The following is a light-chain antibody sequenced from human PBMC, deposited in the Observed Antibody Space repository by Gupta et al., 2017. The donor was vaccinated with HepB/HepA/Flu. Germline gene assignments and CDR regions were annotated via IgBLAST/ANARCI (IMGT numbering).Light chain of an antibody. CDR2: GNS. J-gene: IGLJ2*01. Sequence: QSVLTPPPSVSGAPGQRVTISCTGSSSNIGAGYDVHWYQQLPGTAPKLLIYGNSNRPSGVPDRFSGSKSGTSAAMAITGLQAEDGADYYCQSYDSSLSGVVFGGGTKRTVL. CDR1: SSNIGAGYD. V-gene: IGLV1-40*01. CDR3: QSYDSSLSGVV.